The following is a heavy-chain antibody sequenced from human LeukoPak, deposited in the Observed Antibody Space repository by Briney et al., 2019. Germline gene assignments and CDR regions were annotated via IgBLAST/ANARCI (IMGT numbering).Heavy chain of an antibody. J-gene: IGHJ3*02. D-gene: IGHD3-16*02. CDR1: GGSISSSSYY. CDR3: ARPVWGSYRKLDAFDI. V-gene: IGHV4-39*01. Sequence: SETLSLTCTVSGGSISSSSYYWGWIRQPPGMGLEWIGSIYFSGDTYYNPSLKSRVTISVDTSKNQFSLKLSSVTAADTAVYYCARPVWGSYRKLDAFDIWGQGTMVPVSS. CDR2: IYFSGDT.